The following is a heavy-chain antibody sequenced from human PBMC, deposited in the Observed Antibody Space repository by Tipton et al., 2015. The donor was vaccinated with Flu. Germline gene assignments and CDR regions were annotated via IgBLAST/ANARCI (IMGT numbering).Heavy chain of an antibody. Sequence: TLSLTCDVSGASISSTTYYWGWIRQPPGKGLEWIGSIYKTGITDYNPSLKSRVTLSLDTSKNQFSLKVRSVNAADTAVYYCATSTRYWTGGYFFGWWGRGTLGNVSS. CDR1: GASISSTTYY. CDR3: ATSTRYWTGGYFFGW. V-gene: IGHV4-39*07. J-gene: IGHJ4*02. CDR2: IYKTGIT. D-gene: IGHD2-2*01.